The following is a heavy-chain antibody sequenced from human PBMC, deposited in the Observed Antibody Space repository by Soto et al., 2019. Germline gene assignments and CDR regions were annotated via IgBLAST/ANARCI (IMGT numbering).Heavy chain of an antibody. D-gene: IGHD2-2*01. V-gene: IGHV4-59*01. Sequence: SETLSLTCTVSGGSISSYYWSWIRQPPGKGLEWIGYIYYSGSTNYNPSLKSRVTISVDTSKNQFSLKLSSVTAADTAVYYCARGVVPAALSYYYYYYMDVWGKGTTVTVS. J-gene: IGHJ6*03. CDR2: IYYSGST. CDR3: ARGVVPAALSYYYYYYMDV. CDR1: GGSISSYY.